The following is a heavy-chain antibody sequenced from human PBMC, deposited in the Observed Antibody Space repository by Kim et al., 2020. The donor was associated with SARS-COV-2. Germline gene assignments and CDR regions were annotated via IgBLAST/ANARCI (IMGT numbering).Heavy chain of an antibody. Sequence: GGSLRLSCAASGFTFSSYWMHWVRQAPGKGLVWVSRINSNGGTTSYADSVTGRFTISRDNAKSTLYLQMNSLRAEDTAVYYCASRRYTGTYYYFDYWGEGTLVTGSS. D-gene: IGHD1-26*01. CDR3: ASRRYTGTYYYFDY. CDR1: GFTFSSYW. J-gene: IGHJ4*02. V-gene: IGHV3-74*01. CDR2: INSNGGTT.